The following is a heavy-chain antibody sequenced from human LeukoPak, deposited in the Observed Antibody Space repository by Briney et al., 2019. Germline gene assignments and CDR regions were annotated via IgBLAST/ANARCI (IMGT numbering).Heavy chain of an antibody. CDR2: ISYDGSNK. J-gene: IGHJ4*02. Sequence: GGSLRLSCAASGFTFSIYGMHGVRQAPGKGLEWVTVISYDGSNKYYADSVKGRFTISRDNSKNTLYLQMNSLRAEDTAVYYWAKDTKGSLAAAGTKDYWGQGTLVTVSS. CDR1: GFTFSIYG. CDR3: AKDTKGSLAAAGTKDY. V-gene: IGHV3-30*18. D-gene: IGHD6-13*01.